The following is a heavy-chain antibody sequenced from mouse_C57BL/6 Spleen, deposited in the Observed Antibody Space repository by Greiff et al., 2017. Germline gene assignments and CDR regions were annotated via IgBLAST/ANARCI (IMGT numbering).Heavy chain of an antibody. J-gene: IGHJ2*01. V-gene: IGHV5-12*01. D-gene: IGHD4-1*01. CDR2: ISNGGGST. CDR3: ARLGPGFFDY. CDR1: GFTFSDYY. Sequence: DVKLVESGGGLVQPGGSLKLSCAASGFTFSDYYMYWVRQTPEKRLEWVAYISNGGGSTYYPDTVKGRFTISRDKAKNTLYLQMSRMKSEDTAMYYCARLGPGFFDYWGQGTTLTVSS.